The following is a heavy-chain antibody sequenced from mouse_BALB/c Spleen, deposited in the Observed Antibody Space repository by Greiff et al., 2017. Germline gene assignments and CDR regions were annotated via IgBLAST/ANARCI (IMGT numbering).Heavy chain of an antibody. Sequence: VKLQESGPELVKPGASVKMSCKASGYTFTDYVISWVKQRTGQGLEWIGEIYPGSGSTYYNEKFKGKATLTADKSSNTAYMQLSSLTSEDSAVYFCARLITTRHYYAMDYWGQGTSVTVSS. CDR2: IYPGSGST. D-gene: IGHD2-4*01. V-gene: IGHV1-77*01. CDR3: ARLITTRHYYAMDY. J-gene: IGHJ4*01. CDR1: GYTFTDYV.